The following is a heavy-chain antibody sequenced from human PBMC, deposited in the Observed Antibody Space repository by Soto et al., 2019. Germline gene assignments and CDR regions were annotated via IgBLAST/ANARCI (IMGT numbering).Heavy chain of an antibody. D-gene: IGHD6-19*01. CDR1: GYTFTSYA. J-gene: IGHJ6*03. CDR3: ARDGMAVAGFYYYYMDV. V-gene: IGHV1-3*01. Sequence: ASVKVSCKASGYTFTSYAMHWVRQAPGQRLEWMGWINAGNGNTKYSQKFQGRVTITRDTSASTAYMELSSLRSEDTAVYYCARDGMAVAGFYYYYMDVWGKGTTVTVSS. CDR2: INAGNGNT.